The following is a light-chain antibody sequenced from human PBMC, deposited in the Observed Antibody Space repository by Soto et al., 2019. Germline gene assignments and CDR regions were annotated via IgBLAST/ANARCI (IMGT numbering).Light chain of an antibody. CDR1: NSNIGSNT. J-gene: IGLJ2*01. CDR2: SNN. Sequence: QSVLTQPPSRSGTPGQRVTISCSGSNSNIGSNTVNWYQHLPGSAPKLLIHSNNQRPSGVPDRFSGSKSGTSASLAIGGLQSEDETDYYCAAWDDSLNGVLFGGGTKLTVL. V-gene: IGLV1-44*01. CDR3: AAWDDSLNGVL.